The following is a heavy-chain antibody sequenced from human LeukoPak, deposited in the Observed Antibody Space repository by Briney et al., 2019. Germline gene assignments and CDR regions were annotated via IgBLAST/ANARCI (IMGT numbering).Heavy chain of an antibody. V-gene: IGHV4-39*01. CDR3: ARTNKVAFDI. CDR2: IYYSGST. CDR1: GGSISSSSYY. Sequence: SETLSLTCTVSGGSISSSSYYWGWIRQPPGKGLEWIGSIYYSGSTYYNPSLKSRVTISVDTSKNQFSLKLSFVTAADTAVYYCARTNKVAFDIWGQGTMVTVSS. J-gene: IGHJ3*02.